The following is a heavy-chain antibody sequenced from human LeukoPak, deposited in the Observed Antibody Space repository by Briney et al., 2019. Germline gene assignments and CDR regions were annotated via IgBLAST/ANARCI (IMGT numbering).Heavy chain of an antibody. J-gene: IGHJ6*02. V-gene: IGHV1-46*01. Sequence: GASVKVSCKASGYTFTSYYMQWVRQAPGQGLEWMGIINPSGGSTSYAQKFQGRVTMTEDTSTDTAYMELSSLRSEDTAVYYCATAGYSSGWYDGYYYYGMDVWGQGTTVTVSS. CDR3: ATAGYSSGWYDGYYYYGMDV. CDR2: INPSGGST. CDR1: GYTFTSYY. D-gene: IGHD6-19*01.